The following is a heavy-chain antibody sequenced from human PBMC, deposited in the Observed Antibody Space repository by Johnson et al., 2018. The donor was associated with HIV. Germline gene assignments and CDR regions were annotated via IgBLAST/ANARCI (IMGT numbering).Heavy chain of an antibody. CDR1: GFTFDDYA. Sequence: VQLVESGGGVVQPGRSLRLSCAASGFTFDDYAMHWVRQAPGKGLEWVSGISWNSGSIGYADSVKGRFTISRDNAKNSLYLQMNSLRAEDTAVYYCASPLPTGTTSLDAFDIWGQGTMVTVSS. CDR3: ASPLPTGTTSLDAFDI. D-gene: IGHD1-7*01. J-gene: IGHJ3*02. CDR2: ISWNSGSI. V-gene: IGHV3-9*01.